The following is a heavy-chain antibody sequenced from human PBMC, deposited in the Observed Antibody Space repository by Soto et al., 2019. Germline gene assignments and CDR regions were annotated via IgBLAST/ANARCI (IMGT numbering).Heavy chain of an antibody. CDR1: GGSISSYY. J-gene: IGHJ4*02. CDR2: INHSGST. Sequence: TSETLSLTCTVSGGSISSYYWSWIRQHPGKGLEWIGEINHSGSTNYNPSLKSRVTISVDTSKNQFSLKLSSVTAADTAVYYCARGLTYNYYGSGSYYTYWGQGTLVTVSS. V-gene: IGHV4-34*01. D-gene: IGHD3-10*01. CDR3: ARGLTYNYYGSGSYYTY.